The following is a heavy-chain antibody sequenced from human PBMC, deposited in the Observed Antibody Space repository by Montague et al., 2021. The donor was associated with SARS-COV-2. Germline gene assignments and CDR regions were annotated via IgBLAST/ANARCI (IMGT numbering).Heavy chain of an antibody. Sequence: SLRLSCAASGFTLSNYGIHWVRQAPGKGLEWVAVMWYDGGDKYYADSVKGRFTMSRDKSKNAVYLQMSSPRVEDTAVYYCAREYDTNGYYYYGMDVWGQGTTVTVSS. V-gene: IGHV3-33*01. CDR3: AREYDTNGYYYYGMDV. CDR1: GFTLSNYG. D-gene: IGHD2-8*01. CDR2: MWYDGGDK. J-gene: IGHJ6*02.